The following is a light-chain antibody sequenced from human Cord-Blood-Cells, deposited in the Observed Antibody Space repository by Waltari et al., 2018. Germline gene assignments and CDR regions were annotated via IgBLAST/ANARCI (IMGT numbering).Light chain of an antibody. Sequence: IQLTQSTSTLSASVGERIPITCRARQSISSWLAWYQQKPGKAHKLLIYDASSLESGVPSRFSGSGSGTEFPLTISILQPDDFATYYGQQDNSYRTFGQGTKVEIK. V-gene: IGKV1-5*01. CDR1: QSISSW. CDR3: QQDNSYRT. J-gene: IGKJ1*01. CDR2: DAS.